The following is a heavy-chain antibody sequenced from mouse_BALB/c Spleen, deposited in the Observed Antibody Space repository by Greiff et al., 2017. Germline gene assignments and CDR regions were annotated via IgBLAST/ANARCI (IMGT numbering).Heavy chain of an antibody. D-gene: IGHD3-1*01. CDR3: AGSSGTVNSMDD. CDR2: IDPANGNT. V-gene: IGHV14-3*02. CDR1: GYNFTDYY. Sequence: VQLQQSGAELVKPGASVKLSCTASGYNFTDYYMHWVKQRPEQGLEWIGKIDPANGNTKYNPKFQGKATLTADTSSNTAYLQLSSLTSEDSAVYYCAGSSGTVNSMDDWGQGTSVTVSS. J-gene: IGHJ4*01.